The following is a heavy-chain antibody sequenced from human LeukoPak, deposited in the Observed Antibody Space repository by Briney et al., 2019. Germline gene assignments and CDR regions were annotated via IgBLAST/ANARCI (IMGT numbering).Heavy chain of an antibody. CDR3: ARAYCSSTSCYTGHYYGMDV. CDR1: GGSFSGYY. Sequence: PSETLSLTCAVYGGSFSGYYWSWIRQPPGKGLXXXXXXXXXGSANYXPXXXSRVTISVXTSKXQFSLKLSSVTAADTAVYYCARAYCSSTSCYTGHYYGMDVWGQGTTVTVSS. V-gene: IGHV4-34*01. CDR2: XXXXGSA. J-gene: IGHJ6*02. D-gene: IGHD2-2*02.